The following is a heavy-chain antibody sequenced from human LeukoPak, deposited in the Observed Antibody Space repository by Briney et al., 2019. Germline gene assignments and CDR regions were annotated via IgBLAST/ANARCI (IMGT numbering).Heavy chain of an antibody. CDR3: ARDLVVVPAARNYYYYGMDV. V-gene: IGHV3-11*06. Sequence: GGSLRLSCAASGFTFSDYYMSWIRQAPGKGLEWVSYISSSSSYTNYADSVKGRFTISRDNAKNSLYLQMNSLRAEDTAVYYCARDLVVVPAARNYYYYGMDVWGKGTTVTVSS. CDR2: ISSSSSYT. J-gene: IGHJ6*04. D-gene: IGHD2-2*01. CDR1: GFTFSDYY.